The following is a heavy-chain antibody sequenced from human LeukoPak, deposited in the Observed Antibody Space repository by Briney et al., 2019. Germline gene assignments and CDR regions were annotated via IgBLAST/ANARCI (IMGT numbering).Heavy chain of an antibody. D-gene: IGHD2-2*01. Sequence: QPGGSLRLSCAASGFTSSDYTMNWVRQSPGKGLEWVSGISVSDDSTYYAGSVKGRFTISRDTSNNMLYLQMNSLRAEDTAVYYCARDRYCVSTNCPYDCWGQGTPVTVSS. J-gene: IGHJ4*02. V-gene: IGHV3-23*01. CDR1: GFTSSDYT. CDR3: ARDRYCVSTNCPYDC. CDR2: ISVSDDST.